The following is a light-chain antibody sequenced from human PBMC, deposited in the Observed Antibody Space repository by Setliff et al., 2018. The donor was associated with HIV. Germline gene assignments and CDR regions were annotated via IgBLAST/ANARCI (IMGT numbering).Light chain of an antibody. J-gene: IGLJ1*01. V-gene: IGLV2-14*01. CDR2: EVS. CDR1: STDVGSYTY. Sequence: QSVLTQPASVSGSPGQSITISCTGTSTDVGSYTYVSWYQQHPGKAPKLMIYEVSHRPSGVSNRFSGSKSGNTASLTISGLQAEDGADYYCSSYTSSSTYIFGTGTKVTVL. CDR3: SSYTSSSTYI.